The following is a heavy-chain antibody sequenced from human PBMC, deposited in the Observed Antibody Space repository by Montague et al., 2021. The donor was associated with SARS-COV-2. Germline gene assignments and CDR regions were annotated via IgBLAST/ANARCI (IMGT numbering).Heavy chain of an antibody. CDR2: KYYSGST. D-gene: IGHD3-22*01. J-gene: IGHJ4*02. V-gene: IGHV4-39*01. CDR1: GASISSRSYY. Sequence: SETLSLTCTVSGASISSRSYYWGWIRQPPGKGLEWIGFKYYSGSTYYNPTLKSRVTISVDTSKNQFSLKLSSVTVADTAVYYCARGTKRLFTYDYDSSGYASDYWGQGTLVTVSS. CDR3: ARGTKRLFTYDYDSSGYASDY.